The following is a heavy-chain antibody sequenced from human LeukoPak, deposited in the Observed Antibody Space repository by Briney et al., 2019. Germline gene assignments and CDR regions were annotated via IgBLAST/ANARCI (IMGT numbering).Heavy chain of an antibody. V-gene: IGHV3-30*04. Sequence: GGSLRLSCVASGFIFSDHAFHWVRQSPDKGLEWVALIGSDGTKQYYADSVQGQFTVSRENSKNTLFLQMNTVRADDTAVYFCARQMTSTRLFDSWGQGTLVTVSS. CDR1: GFIFSDHA. D-gene: IGHD5/OR15-5a*01. CDR3: ARQMTSTRLFDS. J-gene: IGHJ4*02. CDR2: IGSDGTKQ.